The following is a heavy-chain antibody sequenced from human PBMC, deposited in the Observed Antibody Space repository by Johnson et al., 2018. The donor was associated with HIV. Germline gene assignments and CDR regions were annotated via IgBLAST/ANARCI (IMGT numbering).Heavy chain of an antibody. CDR3: AKPRITMIVVGSFDI. CDR2: ISYDGSNK. V-gene: IGHV3-30*18. D-gene: IGHD3-22*01. CDR1: GFTFSSYG. Sequence: QVHLVESGGGVVQPGRSLRLSCAASGFTFSSYGMHWVRQAPGKGLEWVAIISYDGSNKYYADSVKGRFTISRDNSKNTLYLQMNSLRAEDTAVYYCAKPRITMIVVGSFDIWGQGTMVTVSS. J-gene: IGHJ3*02.